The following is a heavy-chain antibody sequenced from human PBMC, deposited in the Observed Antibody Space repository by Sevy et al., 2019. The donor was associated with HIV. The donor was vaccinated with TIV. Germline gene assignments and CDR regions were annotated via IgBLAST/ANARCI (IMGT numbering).Heavy chain of an antibody. V-gene: IGHV3-53*01. Sequence: GGSLRLSCAASGFAVSSNFMSWVRQAPGKGLEWVSVIYIGDSTYYADSVKGRFTISRDNSKNTLYLQMNSLRAEDTAVYYCARGKHISDYYGSFDYWGQGTLVTVSS. J-gene: IGHJ4*02. CDR3: ARGKHISDYYGSFDY. CDR1: GFAVSSNF. CDR2: IYIGDST. D-gene: IGHD3-3*01.